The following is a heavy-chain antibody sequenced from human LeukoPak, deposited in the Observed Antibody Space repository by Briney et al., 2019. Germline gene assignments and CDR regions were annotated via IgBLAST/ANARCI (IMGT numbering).Heavy chain of an antibody. CDR1: GFTFDDYA. Sequence: GGSLRLSCAASGFTFDDYAMHWVRQAPGKGLEWVSGISWNSGSIGYADSVKGRFTIPRDNAKNSLYLQMNSLRAEDTALYYCAGRGYTTDYWGQGTLVTVSS. CDR3: AGRGYTTDY. V-gene: IGHV3-9*01. D-gene: IGHD5-18*01. CDR2: ISWNSGSI. J-gene: IGHJ4*02.